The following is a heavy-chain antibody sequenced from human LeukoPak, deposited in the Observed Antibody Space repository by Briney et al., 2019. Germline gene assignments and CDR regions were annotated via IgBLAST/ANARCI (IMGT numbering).Heavy chain of an antibody. Sequence: GGSLRLSCAASGFTVSSNYMSWVRRAPGKGLEWVSVIYSGGSTYYADSVKGRFTISRDNSKNTLYLQMNSLRAEDTAVYYCARDRIDSEGRDYWGQGTLVTVSS. CDR1: GFTVSSNY. J-gene: IGHJ4*02. CDR3: ARDRIDSEGRDY. CDR2: IYSGGST. D-gene: IGHD2-15*01. V-gene: IGHV3-53*01.